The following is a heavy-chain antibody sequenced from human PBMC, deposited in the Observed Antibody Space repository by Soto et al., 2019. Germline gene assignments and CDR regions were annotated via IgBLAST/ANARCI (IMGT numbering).Heavy chain of an antibody. CDR3: ARDLLRYSGYDMGYYYYGMDV. J-gene: IGHJ6*02. CDR1: GFTFSSYG. V-gene: IGHV3-33*01. D-gene: IGHD5-12*01. CDR2: IWYDGSNK. Sequence: QVQLVESGGGVVQPGRSLRLSCAASGFTFSSYGMHWVRQAPGKGLEWVAVIWYDGSNKYYADSVKGRFTISRDNSKNTLYLQRNSLRAEDTAVYYCARDLLRYSGYDMGYYYYGMDVWGQGTTVTVSS.